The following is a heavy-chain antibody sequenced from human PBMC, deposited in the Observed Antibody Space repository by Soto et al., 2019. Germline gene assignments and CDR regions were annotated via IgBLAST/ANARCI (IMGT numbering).Heavy chain of an antibody. Sequence: PGGSLRLSXTALAGSAISWVRRGPGKGLEWISTIISTVNTHYANSVEGRFTISRDDSKNTFYLHMNNLKVDDPGVYYCGKDPLTGHADLWGQGTLVTVSS. D-gene: IGHD3-9*01. CDR1: AGSA. CDR2: IISTVNT. CDR3: GKDPLTGHADL. J-gene: IGHJ5*02. V-gene: IGHV3-23*01.